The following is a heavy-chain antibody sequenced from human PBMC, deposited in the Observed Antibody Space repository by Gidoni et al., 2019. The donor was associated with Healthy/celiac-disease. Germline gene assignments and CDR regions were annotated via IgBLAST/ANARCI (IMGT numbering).Heavy chain of an antibody. CDR1: GGSISSSSYY. Sequence: QLQLQESGPGLVKPSETLSLTCTVAGGSISSSSYYWGWIRQPPGKGLEWIGSIYYSGSTYYNPSLKSRVTISVDTSKNQFSLKLSSVTAADTAVYYCARRAQEDYGGNSFHFDYWGQGTLVTVSS. D-gene: IGHD4-17*01. J-gene: IGHJ4*02. CDR3: ARRAQEDYGGNSFHFDY. CDR2: IYYSGST. V-gene: IGHV4-39*01.